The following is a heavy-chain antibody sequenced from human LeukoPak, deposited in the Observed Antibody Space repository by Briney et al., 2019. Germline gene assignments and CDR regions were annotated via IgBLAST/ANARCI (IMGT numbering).Heavy chain of an antibody. CDR3: ARHRIQPPVLMDV. V-gene: IGHV4-4*07. D-gene: IGHD5-18*01. J-gene: IGHJ6*02. Sequence: SETLSLTCSVSGGSINTYYWSCIRQPAGKGLEWIGRIHSSGSTHYNPSLKSRVTMSLDTSKNQFSLKLTSVTAADTAVYYCARHRIQPPVLMDVWGQGTTVTVSS. CDR2: IHSSGST. CDR1: GGSINTYY.